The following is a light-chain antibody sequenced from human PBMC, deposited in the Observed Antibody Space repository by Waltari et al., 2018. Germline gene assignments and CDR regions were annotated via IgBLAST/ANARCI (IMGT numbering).Light chain of an antibody. CDR3: QQYGWAPDT. CDR2: GAS. CDR1: ESISIN. J-gene: IGKJ4*01. V-gene: IGKV3-15*01. Sequence: TQSPATLSVSLGERVTLTCRASESISINLAWYQQKPGQPPRLIIHGASKRATGVPARFAGSGSRTEFTLTITKVEPEDFAVYYCQQYGWAPDTFGGGTQLQIK.